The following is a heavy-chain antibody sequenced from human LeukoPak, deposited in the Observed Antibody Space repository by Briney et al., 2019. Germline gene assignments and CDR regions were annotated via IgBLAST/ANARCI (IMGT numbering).Heavy chain of an antibody. D-gene: IGHD2-15*01. V-gene: IGHV3-23*01. CDR3: ARLGRLLYYYYGMDV. J-gene: IGHJ6*02. CDR1: GFTFSSYA. Sequence: GGSLRLSCAASGFTFSSYAMNWVRQAPGKGLEWVSAISGSGGSTYYADSVKGRFTISRDNSRNTLYLQMNSLRAEDTAVYYCARLGRLLYYYYGMDVWGQGTTVTVSS. CDR2: ISGSGGST.